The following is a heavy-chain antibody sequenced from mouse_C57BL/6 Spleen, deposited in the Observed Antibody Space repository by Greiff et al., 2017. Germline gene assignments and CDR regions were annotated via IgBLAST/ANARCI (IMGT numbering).Heavy chain of an antibody. CDR1: GFTFSSYA. J-gene: IGHJ2*01. V-gene: IGHV5-9-1*02. Sequence: EVKLVESGEGLVKPGGSLKLSCAASGFTFSSYAMSWVRQTPEKRLEWVAYISSGGDYIYYADTVKGRFTISRDNARNTLYLQMSSLKSEDTAMYYCTRDLWDIGYFDYWGQGTTLTVSS. D-gene: IGHD4-1*01. CDR3: TRDLWDIGYFDY. CDR2: ISSGGDYI.